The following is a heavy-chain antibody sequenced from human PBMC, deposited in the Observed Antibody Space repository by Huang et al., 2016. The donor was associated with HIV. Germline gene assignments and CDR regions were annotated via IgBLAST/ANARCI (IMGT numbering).Heavy chain of an antibody. CDR3: ARDWSFGSSTSPAD. D-gene: IGHD6-6*01. CDR2: TNPNRGGT. J-gene: IGHJ4*02. CDR1: GYTFTDSN. Sequence: QVQLVQSGAEVKNPGASVRVSCKASGYTFTDSNIHWVRQAPGQGLEWKGWTNPNRGGTIYAQRFQGRITMTRDTTISTVHMDLRRIQSDDTAVYFCARDWSFGSSTSPADWGQGTLVTVSS. V-gene: IGHV1-2*02.